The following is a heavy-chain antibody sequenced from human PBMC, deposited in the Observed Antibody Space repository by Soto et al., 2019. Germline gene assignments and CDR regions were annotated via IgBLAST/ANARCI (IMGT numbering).Heavy chain of an antibody. Sequence: SQTLSLTCAISGDSVSSNGASWNWIRQSPSRGLEWXGRXXYXSXXXSXXAVSVKSRITINPDTSKNQFYLQLKSVTPEDTAVYYCARGYSGSMDVWGQGTTVTVSS. CDR1: GDSVSSNGAS. V-gene: IGHV6-1*01. CDR2: XXYXSXXXS. CDR3: ARGYSGSMDV. D-gene: IGHD5-12*01. J-gene: IGHJ6*02.